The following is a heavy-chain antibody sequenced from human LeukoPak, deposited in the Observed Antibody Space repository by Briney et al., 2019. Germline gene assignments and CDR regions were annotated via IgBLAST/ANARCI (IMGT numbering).Heavy chain of an antibody. CDR3: ARQRSYYYGSGSYSYWFDP. J-gene: IGHJ5*02. D-gene: IGHD3-10*01. Sequence: SETLSLTCTVSGGSISSYYWSWLRQPPGKGLEWIGYIYTSGSTNYNPSLKSRVTISVDTSKYQFSLKLSSVTAADTAVYYCARQRSYYYGSGSYSYWFDPWGQGTLVTVSS. CDR1: GGSISSYY. CDR2: IYTSGST. V-gene: IGHV4-4*09.